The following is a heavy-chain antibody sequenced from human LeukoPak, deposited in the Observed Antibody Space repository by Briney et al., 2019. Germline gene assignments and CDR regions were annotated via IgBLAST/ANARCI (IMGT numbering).Heavy chain of an antibody. Sequence: SVKVSCKASGGTFISYAISWVRQAPGQGLEWMGRIIPIFGIANYAQKFQGRVTITADKSTSTAYMELSSLRSEDTAVYYCARDLPPGFIAARRPQNYYGMDVWGQGTTVTVSS. D-gene: IGHD6-6*01. CDR3: ARDLPPGFIAARRPQNYYGMDV. J-gene: IGHJ6*02. V-gene: IGHV1-69*04. CDR2: IIPIFGIA. CDR1: GGTFISYA.